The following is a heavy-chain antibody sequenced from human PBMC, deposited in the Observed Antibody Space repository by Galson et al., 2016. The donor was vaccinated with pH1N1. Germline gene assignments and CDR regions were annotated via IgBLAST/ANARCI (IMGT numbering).Heavy chain of an antibody. CDR2: IRQDGSEK. D-gene: IGHD1-26*01. V-gene: IGHV3-7*01. CDR1: GFTFSNFW. Sequence: SLRLSCAASGFTFSNFWMHWVRQAPGKGLEWVANIRQDGSEKYYVDSVNGRYTISRDNSKNTVYLQMGSLRAEDMAVYYCTRDAGGYSDFDYWGQGTLVTVSS. CDR3: TRDAGGYSDFDY. J-gene: IGHJ4*02.